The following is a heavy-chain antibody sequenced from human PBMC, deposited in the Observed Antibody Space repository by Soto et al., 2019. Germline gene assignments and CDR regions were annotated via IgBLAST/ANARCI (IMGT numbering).Heavy chain of an antibody. D-gene: IGHD3-3*01. J-gene: IGHJ4*02. Sequence: PSETLSLTCTVSGGSISSNGYYWSWIRQYPGKGLEWIGSIYYSGTTSYNPSLESRVTISLDTSKNQFSLRLSSLTAADTAVYYCARPYDFWSGCGPFDSWGQGSLVTVSS. CDR3: ARPYDFWSGCGPFDS. CDR2: IYYSGTT. CDR1: GGSISSNGYY. V-gene: IGHV4-31*03.